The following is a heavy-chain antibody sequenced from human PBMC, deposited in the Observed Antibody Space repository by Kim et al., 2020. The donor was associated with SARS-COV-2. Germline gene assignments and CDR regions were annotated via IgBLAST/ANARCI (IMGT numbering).Heavy chain of an antibody. CDR2: IWYSGDT. J-gene: IGHJ4*02. V-gene: IGHV4-31*03. CDR3: ARDRVGPTTLSFDD. D-gene: IGHD1-26*01. CDR1: GASINSQSYY. Sequence: SETLSLTCTVSGASINSQSYYWSWLRQHPGKGLEWVGYIWYSGDTYYNPSLQSRVSISLDTSKNQFSLKLNSVTAADTAVYFCARDRVGPTTLSFDDWGQGTLVAVSS.